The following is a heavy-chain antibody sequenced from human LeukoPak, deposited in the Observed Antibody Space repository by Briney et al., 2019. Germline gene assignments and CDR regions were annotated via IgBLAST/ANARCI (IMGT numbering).Heavy chain of an antibody. CDR1: GGSLSSSNYY. CDR3: AKTRYYYNSRSYGAPYYFDY. CDR2: IYYSGST. Sequence: PSETLSLTCIVSGGSLSSSNYYCGWIRQSPGKGLEWIGSIYYSGSTYYNPSLKSRVTISVDTSKNQFSLKLSSVTAADTAVYYCAKTRYYYNSRSYGAPYYFDYWGQGTLVTVSS. J-gene: IGHJ4*02. D-gene: IGHD3-10*01. V-gene: IGHV4-39*01.